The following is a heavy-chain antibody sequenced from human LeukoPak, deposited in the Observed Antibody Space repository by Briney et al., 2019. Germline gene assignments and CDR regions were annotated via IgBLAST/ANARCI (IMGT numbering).Heavy chain of an antibody. Sequence: ASVKVSCKASGYTFTSYDINWVRQATGQGLEWMGWMNPNSGNTGYAQKFQGRVTMTRDTSTSTVYMELSSLRSEDTAVYYCAGDSSLLWFGELLSRFDYWGQGTLVTVSS. CDR1: GYTFTSYD. D-gene: IGHD3-10*01. CDR2: MNPNSGNT. CDR3: AGDSSLLWFGELLSRFDY. J-gene: IGHJ4*02. V-gene: IGHV1-8*02.